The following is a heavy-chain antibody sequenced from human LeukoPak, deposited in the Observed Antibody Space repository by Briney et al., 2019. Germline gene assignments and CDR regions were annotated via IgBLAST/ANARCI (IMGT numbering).Heavy chain of an antibody. Sequence: SETLSLTCAVSGGSISSGGYSWSWIRQPPGKGLEWIGYIYHSGSTYYKPSHKSRVTISVDRSMNQFSLKLSSVTAADTAVYYCARGFGELTARYYFDYWGQGTLVTVSS. CDR3: ARGFGELTARYYFDY. CDR2: IYHSGST. D-gene: IGHD3-10*01. J-gene: IGHJ4*02. V-gene: IGHV4-30-2*01. CDR1: GGSISSGGYS.